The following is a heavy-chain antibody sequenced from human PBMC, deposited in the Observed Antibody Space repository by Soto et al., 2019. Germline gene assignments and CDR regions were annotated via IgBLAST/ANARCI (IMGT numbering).Heavy chain of an antibody. CDR3: ARVRSGWGIDY. CDR2: IYHSGST. J-gene: IGHJ4*02. D-gene: IGHD6-19*01. Sequence: SETLSLTCAVSGGSISSGGYCWSWIRQPPGKGLNYIGYIYHSGSTYYNPSLKSRVTISVDRSKNQFSLKLSSVTAADTAVYYCARVRSGWGIDYWGQGTLLTVSS. CDR1: GGSISSGGYC. V-gene: IGHV4-30-2*01.